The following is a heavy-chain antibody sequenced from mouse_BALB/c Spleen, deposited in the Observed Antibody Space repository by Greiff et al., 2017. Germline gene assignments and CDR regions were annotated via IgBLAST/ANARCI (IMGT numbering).Heavy chain of an antibody. CDR3: ARDPTLYYNAMDY. CDR1: GYTFTDYA. V-gene: IGHV1S137*01. J-gene: IGHJ4*01. CDR2: ISTYYGDA. Sequence: QVQLQQSGAELVRPGVSVKISCKGSGYTFTDYAMHWVKQSHAKSLEWIGVISTYYGDASYNQKFKGKATMTVDKSSSTAYMELARLTSEDSAIYYCARDPTLYYNAMDYWGQGTSVTVSS. D-gene: IGHD6-2*01.